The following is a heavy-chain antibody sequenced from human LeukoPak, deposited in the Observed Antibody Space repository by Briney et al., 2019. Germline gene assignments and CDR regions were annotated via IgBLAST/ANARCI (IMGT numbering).Heavy chain of an antibody. V-gene: IGHV3-7*01. J-gene: IGHJ6*03. Sequence: PGGSLRLSXAASGFTFSSYWMSWVRQAPGKGLEWVANIKQDGSEKYYVDSVKGRFTISRDNAKNSLYLQMNSLRAEDTAVYYCAREPTAMVTYYYMDVWGKGTTVTVSS. CDR3: AREPTAMVTYYYMDV. D-gene: IGHD5-18*01. CDR1: GFTFSSYW. CDR2: IKQDGSEK.